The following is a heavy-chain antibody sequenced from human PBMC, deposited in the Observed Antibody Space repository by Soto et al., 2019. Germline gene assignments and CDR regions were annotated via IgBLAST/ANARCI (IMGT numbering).Heavy chain of an antibody. CDR3: ARDSGGMDV. CDR1: GYTFTNYA. Sequence: QVQLVQSGAEVKKPGASVKVSCKASGYTFTNYAIHWLRQAPGQRLEWMGWINAGNGNTKYSQKFQGRVTITRDTSESTAYMELSSLRSEDTAVYYCARDSGGMDVWGQGTTVTVSS. V-gene: IGHV1-3*01. J-gene: IGHJ6*02. CDR2: INAGNGNT.